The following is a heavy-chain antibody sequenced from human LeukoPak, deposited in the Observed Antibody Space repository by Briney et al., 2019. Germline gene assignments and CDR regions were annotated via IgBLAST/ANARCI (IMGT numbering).Heavy chain of an antibody. CDR1: GFTFSSYA. Sequence: GGSLRLSCAASGFTFSSYAMHWVRQAPGKGLEWVAVISYDGSNKYYADSVKGRFTISRDNSKNTLYLQMNSLRAEDTAVYYCVREGYYGSAALYSWGHGTLVTVSS. CDR2: ISYDGSNK. V-gene: IGHV3-30-3*01. D-gene: IGHD3-10*01. J-gene: IGHJ5*01. CDR3: VREGYYGSAALYS.